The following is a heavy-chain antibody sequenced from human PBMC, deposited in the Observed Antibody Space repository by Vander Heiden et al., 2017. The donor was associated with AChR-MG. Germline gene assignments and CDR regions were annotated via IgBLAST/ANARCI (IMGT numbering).Heavy chain of an antibody. CDR1: GYTFTSDW. Sequence: QVQLVQSGAEVREPGASVKVSCKASGYTFTSDWMHWVRQAPGQGLEWMGEINPSGSTVYAQMFQVRVTMTRDMSTNTVYMELSSLRSEDTAVYYCARETYGGDFDSWGQGTLVTVSS. V-gene: IGHV1-46*03. CDR2: INPSGST. D-gene: IGHD2-21*01. J-gene: IGHJ4*02. CDR3: ARETYGGDFDS.